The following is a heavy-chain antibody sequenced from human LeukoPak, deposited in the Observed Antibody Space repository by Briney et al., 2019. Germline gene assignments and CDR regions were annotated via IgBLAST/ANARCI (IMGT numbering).Heavy chain of an antibody. CDR2: IYSGGST. Sequence: GGSLRLSSAASGFTVSSNYMSWVRPAPGKGLEWVSVIYSGGSTYYAGSVKGRFTISRDNSKNTLYLQMNSLRAEDTAVYYCARDLKPGAFDIWGQGTMVTVSS. J-gene: IGHJ3*02. V-gene: IGHV3-53*01. CDR3: ARDLKPGAFDI. CDR1: GFTVSSNY.